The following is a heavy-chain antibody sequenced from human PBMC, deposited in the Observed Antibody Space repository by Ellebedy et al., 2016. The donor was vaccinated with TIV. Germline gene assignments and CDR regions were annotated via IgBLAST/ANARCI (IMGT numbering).Heavy chain of an antibody. CDR3: ARDVTWFGSQGRPY. V-gene: IGHV4-34*01. Sequence: GSLRLSCAVYGGSFSGYYWSWIRQPPGKGLEWIGEINHSGSTNYNPSLKSRVTISVDTSKNQFSLKLSSVTAADTAVYYCARDVTWFGSQGRPYWGQGTLVTVSS. J-gene: IGHJ4*02. CDR2: INHSGST. CDR1: GGSFSGYY. D-gene: IGHD3-10*01.